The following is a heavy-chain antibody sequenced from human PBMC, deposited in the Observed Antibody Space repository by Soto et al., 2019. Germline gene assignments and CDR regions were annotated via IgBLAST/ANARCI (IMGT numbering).Heavy chain of an antibody. D-gene: IGHD2-15*01. CDR3: AREAVGSNFDY. Sequence: EVQLVESGGGLVQPGGSLRLSCAASGFTFSSNYMSWVRQAPGKGLEWVSVIYSGGSTYYADSLKGRFTISRHNSKNTLYLQMNSLRAEDTAVYYCAREAVGSNFDYWGQGTLVTVSS. CDR1: GFTFSSNY. V-gene: IGHV3-53*04. CDR2: IYSGGST. J-gene: IGHJ4*02.